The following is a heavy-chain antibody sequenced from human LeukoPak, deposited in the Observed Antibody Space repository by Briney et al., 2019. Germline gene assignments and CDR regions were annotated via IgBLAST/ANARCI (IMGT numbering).Heavy chain of an antibody. CDR2: IYSGGNT. V-gene: IGHV3-53*01. D-gene: IGHD1-26*01. J-gene: IGHJ1*01. Sequence: PGGSLRLSCAASGFTVSSNYMSWVRQAPGKGLEWVSVIYSGGNTYYPDSVKGRFTISRDGSKNTLYLQLNSLRTEDTAIYYCVREREGSNSEHWGQGTLVTVSS. CDR1: GFTVSSNY. CDR3: VREREGSNSEH.